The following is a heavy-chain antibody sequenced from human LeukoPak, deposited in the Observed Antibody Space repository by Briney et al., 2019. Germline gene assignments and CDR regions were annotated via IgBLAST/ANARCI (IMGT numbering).Heavy chain of an antibody. CDR3: AKATTYYYDSSGYYADY. J-gene: IGHJ4*02. CDR1: GFTFRSYA. D-gene: IGHD3-22*01. Sequence: PGGSLRLSCAASGFTFRSYAMSRVRQAPGKELEWVSAISGSGGSTYYADSVKGRFTISRDNSKNTLYLQMNSLRAEDTAVYYCAKATTYYYDSSGYYADYWGQGTLVTVSS. V-gene: IGHV3-23*01. CDR2: ISGSGGST.